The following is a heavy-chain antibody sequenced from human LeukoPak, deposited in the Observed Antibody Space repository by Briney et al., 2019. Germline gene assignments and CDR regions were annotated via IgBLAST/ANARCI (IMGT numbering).Heavy chain of an antibody. J-gene: IGHJ3*02. CDR3: AKGWGVYDYVWGSYRPDAFDI. CDR2: ISGDGGST. V-gene: IGHV3-43*02. D-gene: IGHD3-16*02. CDR1: GFTFDDYA. Sequence: GGSLRLSCAASGFTFDDYAMHWVRQAPGKGLEWVSLISGDGGSTYYADSVKGRFTISRDNSKNSLYLQMNSLRTEDTALYYCAKGWGVYDYVWGSYRPDAFDIWGQGTMVTVSS.